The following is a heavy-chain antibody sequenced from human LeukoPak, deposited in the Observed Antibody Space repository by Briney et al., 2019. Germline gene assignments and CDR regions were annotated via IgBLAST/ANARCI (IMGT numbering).Heavy chain of an antibody. D-gene: IGHD3-22*01. CDR3: ARHPNYYDSSGPSDAFDI. J-gene: IGHJ3*02. CDR2: IYPGDSDT. Sequence: GESLKISCKGSGYSFTSYWIGWVRQMPGKGLEWMGIIYPGDSDTRYSPSFQGQVTISADKSISTAYLQWSSLKASDTAMYYCARHPNYYDSSGPSDAFDIWGQGTMVTVSS. CDR1: GYSFTSYW. V-gene: IGHV5-51*01.